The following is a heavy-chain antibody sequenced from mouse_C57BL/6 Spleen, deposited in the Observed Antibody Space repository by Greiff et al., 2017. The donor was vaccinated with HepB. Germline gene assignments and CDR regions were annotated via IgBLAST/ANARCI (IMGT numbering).Heavy chain of an antibody. CDR2: IDPEDGDT. J-gene: IGHJ2*01. CDR1: GFNIKDYY. V-gene: IGHV14-1*01. Sequence: EVQLQQSGAELVRPGASVKLSCTASGFNIKDYYMHWVEQRPEQGLEWIGRIDPEDGDTEYAPKFQGKATMTADTSSNTAYLQLSSLTSEDTAVYYWTTRITTVPYFDYWGQGATLTVAS. D-gene: IGHD1-1*01. CDR3: TTRITTVPYFDY.